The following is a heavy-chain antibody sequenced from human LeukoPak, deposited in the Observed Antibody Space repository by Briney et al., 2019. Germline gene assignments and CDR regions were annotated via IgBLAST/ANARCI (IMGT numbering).Heavy chain of an antibody. D-gene: IGHD2-2*01. J-gene: IGHJ4*02. CDR2: ISNDGSSK. Sequence: GGSLRLSCVASGFTFNTYGMHWVRQAPGKGLEWVAGISNDGSSKDYADSVKGRFTISRDKSKNTVYPQMNSLRVEDTAVYYCAKAAYCTSTSCHFSGYAQRPLDSWGQGTLVTVSS. CDR3: AKAAYCTSTSCHFSGYAQRPLDS. CDR1: GFTFNTYG. V-gene: IGHV3-30*18.